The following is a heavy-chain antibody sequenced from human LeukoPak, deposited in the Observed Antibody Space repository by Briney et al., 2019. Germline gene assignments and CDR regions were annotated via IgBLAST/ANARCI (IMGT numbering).Heavy chain of an antibody. CDR3: ARAPSWYYYMDV. J-gene: IGHJ6*03. CDR2: MNPNSGDT. V-gene: IGHV1-2*02. Sequence: ASVKVSCKASGYTFTSYDINWVRQAPGQGLEWMGWMNPNSGDTNYAQKFEGRVTMTRDTSISTAYMELSRLRSDDTAVYYCARAPSWYYYMDVWGKGTTVTVPS. CDR1: GYTFTSYD.